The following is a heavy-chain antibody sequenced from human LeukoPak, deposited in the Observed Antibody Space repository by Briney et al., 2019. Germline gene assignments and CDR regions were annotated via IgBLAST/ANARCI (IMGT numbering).Heavy chain of an antibody. Sequence: SETLSLTCTVSGASISSGGYFWSWNRQPPGKGLEWIGEINHSGSTNYNPSLKSRVTISVDTSKNQFSLKLSSVTAADTAVYYCARGSKVGGPRQWLARGYFDYWGQGTLVTVSS. CDR2: INHSGST. CDR1: GASISSGGYF. D-gene: IGHD6-19*01. CDR3: ARGSKVGGPRQWLARGYFDY. V-gene: IGHV4-39*07. J-gene: IGHJ4*02.